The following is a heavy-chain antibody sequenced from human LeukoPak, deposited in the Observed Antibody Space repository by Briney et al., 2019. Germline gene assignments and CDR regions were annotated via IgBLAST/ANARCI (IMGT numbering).Heavy chain of an antibody. J-gene: IGHJ4*02. CDR2: IGAYNGNT. D-gene: IGHD6-19*01. CDR3: ARDRDIAVAGTGY. CDR1: GYTFTNYG. V-gene: IGHV1-18*01. Sequence: ASVKVSCKPSGYTFTNYGISWVRQAPGQGLEWMGWIGAYNGNTNYAQKLQGRVTMTTDTSTSTAYMELRSLRSDDTAVYYCARDRDIAVAGTGYWGQGTLVTVSS.